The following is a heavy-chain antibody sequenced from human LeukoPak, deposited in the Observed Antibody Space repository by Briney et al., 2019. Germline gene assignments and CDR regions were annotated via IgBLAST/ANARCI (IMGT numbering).Heavy chain of an antibody. D-gene: IGHD2-2*01. CDR3: AKIDGSLGYCSSTSCYDGFFDP. Sequence: GGSLRLSCAASGFTFSSYGMHWVRQAPGKGLERVAVIWYDGSNKYYADSVKGRFTISRDNSKNTLYLQMNSLRVEDTAAYYCAKIDGSLGYCSSTSCYDGFFDPWGQGTLVTVST. CDR2: IWYDGSNK. V-gene: IGHV3-33*06. CDR1: GFTFSSYG. J-gene: IGHJ5*02.